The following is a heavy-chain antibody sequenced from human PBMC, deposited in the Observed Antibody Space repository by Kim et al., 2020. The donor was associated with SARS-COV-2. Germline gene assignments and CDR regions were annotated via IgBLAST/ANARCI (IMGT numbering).Heavy chain of an antibody. J-gene: IGHJ4*02. V-gene: IGHV3-15*01. D-gene: IGHD6-6*01. CDR3: TTDRRKYSSSAGYDY. CDR2: IKSKTDGGTT. CDR1: GFTFSNAW. Sequence: GGSLRLSCAASGFTFSNAWMSWVRQAPGKGLEWVGRIKSKTDGGTTDYAAPVKGRFTISRDDSKNTLYLQMNSLKTEDTAVYYCTTDRRKYSSSAGYDYWGQGTLVTVSS.